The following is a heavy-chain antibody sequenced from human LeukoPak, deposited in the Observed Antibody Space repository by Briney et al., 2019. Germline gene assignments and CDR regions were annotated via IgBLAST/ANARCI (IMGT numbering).Heavy chain of an antibody. CDR1: GGTFSSYA. D-gene: IGHD3-22*01. J-gene: IGHJ5*02. CDR2: IIPIFGTA. CDR3: ARRGLLLSNWFDP. V-gene: IGHV1-69*13. Sequence: ASVTVSCKASGGTFSSYAISWVRQAPGQGLEWMGGIIPIFGTANYAQKFQGRVTITADESTSTAYMELNSLRSEDTAVYYCARRGLLLSNWFDPWGQGTLVTVSS.